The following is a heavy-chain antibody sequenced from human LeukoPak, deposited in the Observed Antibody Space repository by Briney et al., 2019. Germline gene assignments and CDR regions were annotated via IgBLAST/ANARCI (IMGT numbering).Heavy chain of an antibody. V-gene: IGHV4-59*08. CDR1: DDSITSCY. J-gene: IGHJ6*04. Sequence: SETLSLTCTVSDDSITSCYWSWIRQPPGKGLEWIGCIYYSGTINYNPSLKSRVTISVDTSKNQFSLKLNSVTAADTAVYYCARRARPDVWGKGTTVTVSS. CDR3: ARRARPDV. CDR2: IYYSGTI.